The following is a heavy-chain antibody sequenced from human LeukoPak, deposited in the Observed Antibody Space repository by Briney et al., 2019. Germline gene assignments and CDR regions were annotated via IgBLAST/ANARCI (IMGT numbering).Heavy chain of an antibody. CDR1: GGTFSSYA. Sequence: SVKLSCKASGGTFSSYAISWVRQAPGQGLEWMGGIIPIFGTANYAQKFQGRVTITADESTSTAYMELSSLRSEDTAVYYCARDNWDILTGYYPYYYYGMDVWGQGTTVTVSS. V-gene: IGHV1-69*13. J-gene: IGHJ6*02. D-gene: IGHD3-9*01. CDR3: ARDNWDILTGYYPYYYYGMDV. CDR2: IIPIFGTA.